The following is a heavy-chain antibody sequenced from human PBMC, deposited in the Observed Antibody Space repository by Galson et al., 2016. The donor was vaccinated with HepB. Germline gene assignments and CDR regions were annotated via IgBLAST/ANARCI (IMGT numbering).Heavy chain of an antibody. CDR3: ASGRPKYTGRDNWFDP. V-gene: IGHV4-39*01. CDR1: GSISGTDYY. J-gene: IGHJ5*02. D-gene: IGHD1-26*01. CDR2: YYYSGST. Sequence: GSISGTDYYWGWIRQPPGKGLEWIGSYYYSGSTYYKPSLKSRVTISVDMSKNQFSLKVNSVTAADTAVYYCASGRPKYTGRDNWFDPWGQGTLVTVSS.